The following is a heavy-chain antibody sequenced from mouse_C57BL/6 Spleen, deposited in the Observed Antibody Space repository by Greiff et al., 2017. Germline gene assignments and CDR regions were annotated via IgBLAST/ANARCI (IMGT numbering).Heavy chain of an antibody. Sequence: VQLQQPGAELVKPGASVKLSCKASGYTFTSYWMHWVKQRPGQGLEWIGMIHPNSGSTNYNEKFKSKATLTVDKSSSTACMQLSSLTSEDSAVYYCARGGSSYAMDYWGQGTSVTVSS. CDR2: IHPNSGST. CDR3: ARGGSSYAMDY. D-gene: IGHD1-1*01. J-gene: IGHJ4*01. V-gene: IGHV1-64*01. CDR1: GYTFTSYW.